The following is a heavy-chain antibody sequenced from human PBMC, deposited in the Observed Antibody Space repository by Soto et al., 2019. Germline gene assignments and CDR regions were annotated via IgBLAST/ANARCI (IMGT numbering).Heavy chain of an antibody. CDR3: ARINTAMANYYYYYGMDV. V-gene: IGHV4-31*03. J-gene: IGHJ6*02. CDR2: IYYSGST. CDR1: GGSISSGGYY. D-gene: IGHD5-18*01. Sequence: SETLSLTCTVSGGSISSGGYYWSWIRQHPGKVLEWIGYIYYSGSTYYNPSLKSRVTISVDTSKNQFFLKLSSVTAADTAVYYCARINTAMANYYYYYGMDVWGQGTTVTVSS.